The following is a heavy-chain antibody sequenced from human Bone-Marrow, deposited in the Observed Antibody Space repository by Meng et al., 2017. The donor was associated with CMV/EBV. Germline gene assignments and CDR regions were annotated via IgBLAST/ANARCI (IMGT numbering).Heavy chain of an antibody. J-gene: IGHJ6*02. Sequence: GESLKISCAASGFTVSTNYMSWVRQAPGKGLEWVAVIFGGDATSYAPSVKGRFTISRDDSKNTVYLHMSGLKAEDTAVYYCARSGVISWGMDVWGQATTVTVSS. CDR3: ARSGVISWGMDV. CDR2: IFGGDAT. D-gene: IGHD3-10*01. CDR1: GFTVSTNY. V-gene: IGHV3-53*01.